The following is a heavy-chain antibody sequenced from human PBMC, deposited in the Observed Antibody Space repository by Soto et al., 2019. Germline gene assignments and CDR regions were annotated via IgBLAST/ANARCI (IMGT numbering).Heavy chain of an antibody. CDR2: IYPGDSDT. CDR1: GYSFTSYW. Sequence: GESLKISCKGSGYSFTSYWIGWVRQMPGKGLEWMGIIYPGDSDTRYSPSFQGQVTISADKSISTAYLQWSSLKASDTAMYYCARRYSGYDTGGIYFDYWGQGTLVTVS. CDR3: ARRYSGYDTGGIYFDY. V-gene: IGHV5-51*01. J-gene: IGHJ4*02. D-gene: IGHD5-12*01.